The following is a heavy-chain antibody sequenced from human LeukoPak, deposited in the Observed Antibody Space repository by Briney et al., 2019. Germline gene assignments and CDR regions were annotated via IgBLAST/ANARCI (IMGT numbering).Heavy chain of an antibody. V-gene: IGHV3-23*01. Sequence: PGGSLRLSCAASGFTFSSYAMSWVRQAPGKGLEWVSAISGSGGSTYYADSVKGRFAISRDNSKNTLYLQMNSLRAEDTAVYYCAKYDSSGYYYFDYWGQGALVTVSS. J-gene: IGHJ4*02. CDR3: AKYDSSGYYYFDY. CDR1: GFTFSSYA. D-gene: IGHD3-22*01. CDR2: ISGSGGST.